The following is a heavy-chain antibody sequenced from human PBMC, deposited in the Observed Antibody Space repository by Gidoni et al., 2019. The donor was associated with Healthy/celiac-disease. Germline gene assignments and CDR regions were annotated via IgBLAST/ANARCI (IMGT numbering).Heavy chain of an antibody. V-gene: IGHV5-10-1*03. CDR2: IDPSDSLT. CDR3: ASHRFPQLRLTVTHKTLNWFDP. D-gene: IGHD3-3*01. CDR1: GYRFTRYW. J-gene: IGHJ5*02. Sequence: EVQLVQSGAEVKKPGESLRISCKGSGYRFTRYWISWARQMPGQGLEWMGRIDPSDSLTNYGTSFQGNVTISADTSISTAYLQWSSLKASDTAMYYCASHRFPQLRLTVTHKTLNWFDPWGQGTLVTVSS.